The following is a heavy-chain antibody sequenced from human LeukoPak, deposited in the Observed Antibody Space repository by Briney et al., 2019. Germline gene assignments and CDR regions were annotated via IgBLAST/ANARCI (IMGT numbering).Heavy chain of an antibody. V-gene: IGHV2-5*01. J-gene: IGHJ4*01. CDR3: AHASDGITAWSHN. CDR2: IYGNDDK. Sequence: SRPTLVNPTQTLTLTCTFSGFSLISNRVAVGWIRQPPGKALEWLALIYGNDDKHYSPSLKSRLTITKDTSKNQVVLTMTNMDPVDTATYYCAHASDGITAWSHNWGHGTLVSVSS. D-gene: IGHD1-20*01. CDR1: GFSLISNRVA.